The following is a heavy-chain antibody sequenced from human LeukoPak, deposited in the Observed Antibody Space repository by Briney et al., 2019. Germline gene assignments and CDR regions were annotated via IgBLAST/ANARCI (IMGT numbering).Heavy chain of an antibody. Sequence: GASVKVSCKASGYTFTGYYMHWVRQAPGQGLEWMGRINPNNGGTNYAQKFQGRVTMTRDTSISTAYMELSRLRSDDTAVYYCARVEATFRQLRVMDVWGQGTTVTVSS. CDR3: ARVEATFRQLRVMDV. J-gene: IGHJ6*02. CDR2: INPNNGGT. CDR1: GYTFTGYY. D-gene: IGHD2/OR15-2a*01. V-gene: IGHV1-2*06.